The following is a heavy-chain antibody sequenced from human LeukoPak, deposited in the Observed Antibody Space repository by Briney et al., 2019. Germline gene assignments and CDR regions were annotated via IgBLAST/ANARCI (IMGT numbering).Heavy chain of an antibody. D-gene: IGHD5-12*01. Sequence: SETLSLTCTVSGGSISSSSYYWGWIRQPPGKGLEWIGSLYHSGGTHYNPSLKSRVTMSADTSKNQFSLKLSSVTVADTAVYYCARHLYSSGPGPFDYWGQGTLVTVSS. CDR1: GGSISSSSYY. V-gene: IGHV4-39*01. CDR3: ARHLYSSGPGPFDY. CDR2: LYHSGGT. J-gene: IGHJ4*02.